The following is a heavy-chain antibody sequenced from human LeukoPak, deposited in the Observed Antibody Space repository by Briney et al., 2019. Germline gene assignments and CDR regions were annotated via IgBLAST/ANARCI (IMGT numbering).Heavy chain of an antibody. CDR2: INHSGST. Sequence: SETLSLTCAVYGGSFSGYYWSWIRQPPGKGLEWIGEINHSGSTNYNPSLKSRVTISVDTSKNQFSLKLSSVTAADTAVYHCARGPRYSGSYYFNYWGQGTLVTVSS. V-gene: IGHV4-34*01. J-gene: IGHJ4*02. D-gene: IGHD1-26*01. CDR1: GGSFSGYY. CDR3: ARGPRYSGSYYFNY.